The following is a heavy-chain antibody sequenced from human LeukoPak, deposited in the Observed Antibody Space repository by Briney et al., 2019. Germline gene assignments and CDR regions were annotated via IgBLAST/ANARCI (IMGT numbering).Heavy chain of an antibody. CDR1: GYTFTGYY. V-gene: IGHV1-2*06. J-gene: IGHJ4*02. CDR3: AREAHYYDSTIGY. Sequence: ASVKVSCKASGYTFTGYYMHWVRQAPGQGLEWMGRINPNSGGTNYAQKFQGRVTMTRDTSISTAYMELSRLRSDDTAVYYCAREAHYYDSTIGYWGQGTLVTVSS. D-gene: IGHD3-22*01. CDR2: INPNSGGT.